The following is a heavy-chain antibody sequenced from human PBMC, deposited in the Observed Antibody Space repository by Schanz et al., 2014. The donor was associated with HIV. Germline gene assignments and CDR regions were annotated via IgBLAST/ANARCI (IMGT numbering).Heavy chain of an antibody. J-gene: IGHJ4*02. CDR1: GFTFSTYG. CDR3: AKSSGWLYAHFDY. D-gene: IGHD3-9*01. Sequence: QVQLVESGGGVVQPGRSLRLSCAASGFTFSTYGMHWVRQAPGKGLEWVAFISYDGSNKYYADSVKGRFTISRDNSKNTLYLQMHSLRAEDTAVYYCAKSSGWLYAHFDYWGQGTLVTVSS. V-gene: IGHV3-30*18. CDR2: ISYDGSNK.